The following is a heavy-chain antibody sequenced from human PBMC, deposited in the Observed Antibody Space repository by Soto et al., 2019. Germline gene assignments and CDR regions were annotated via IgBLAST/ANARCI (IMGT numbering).Heavy chain of an antibody. CDR1: GYSFTSYW. D-gene: IGHD6-6*01. CDR2: IDPSDSYT. CDR3: ARDSGGSSSYYYYGMDV. J-gene: IGHJ6*02. V-gene: IGHV5-10-1*01. Sequence: PGESLKISCKGSGYSFTSYWISWVRQMPGKGLEWMGRIDPSDSYTNYSPSFQGHVTISADKSISTAYLQWSSLKASDTAMYYCARDSGGSSSYYYYGMDVWGRGITVTVSS.